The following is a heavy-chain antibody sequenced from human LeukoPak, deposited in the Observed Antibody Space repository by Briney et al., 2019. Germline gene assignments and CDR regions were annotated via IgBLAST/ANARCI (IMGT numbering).Heavy chain of an antibody. CDR3: AGLCSGGTCFTPY. Sequence: GGSLRLSCGGSGFTFNSYSLNWVRQAPGKGLEWVSYISSDSTTTYYADSVKGRFTISRDTAKNSLYLQMNSLRAEDTAIYYCAGLCSGGTCFTPYWGQGTLVTVSS. D-gene: IGHD2-15*01. V-gene: IGHV3-48*01. J-gene: IGHJ4*02. CDR1: GFTFNSYS. CDR2: ISSDSTTT.